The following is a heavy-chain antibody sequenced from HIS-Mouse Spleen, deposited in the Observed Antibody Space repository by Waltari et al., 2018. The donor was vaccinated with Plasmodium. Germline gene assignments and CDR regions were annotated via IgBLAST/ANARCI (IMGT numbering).Heavy chain of an antibody. J-gene: IGHJ3*02. CDR1: WFTLSTTS. D-gene: IGHD6-6*01. CDR3: ARGMKSSSSAFDI. Sequence: EVQLVASGGGVIQTGGSLSLSCEDLWFTLSTTSMTWARQAPGKGVEWVSVIYGGGSTYYADSVKGRFTISRDNSKNTLYLQMNSLRAEDTAVYYCARGMKSSSSAFDIWGQGTMVTVSS. V-gene: IGHV3-53*01. CDR2: IYGGGST.